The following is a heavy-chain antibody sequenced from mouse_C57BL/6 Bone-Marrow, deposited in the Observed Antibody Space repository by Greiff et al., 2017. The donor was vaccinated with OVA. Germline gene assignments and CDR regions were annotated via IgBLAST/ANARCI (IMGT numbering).Heavy chain of an antibody. CDR2: IDPDTGGT. Sequence: QVQLKQSGAELVRPGASVTLSCTASGYTFTDYEMHWVKQTPVPGLEWIGAIDPDTGGTSYNQKFKGTAILTADQSSSTAYMELRSLTSEDSAVYYCTDDGYPMDYWGQGTSVTVSS. CDR1: GYTFTDYE. CDR3: TDDGYPMDY. J-gene: IGHJ4*01. V-gene: IGHV1-15*01. D-gene: IGHD2-3*01.